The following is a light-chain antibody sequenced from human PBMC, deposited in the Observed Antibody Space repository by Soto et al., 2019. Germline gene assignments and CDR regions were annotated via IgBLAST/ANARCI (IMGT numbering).Light chain of an antibody. CDR2: DVS. V-gene: IGLV2-14*01. CDR1: SSDVGGYNY. J-gene: IGLJ2*01. CDR3: STYTSSSTVV. Sequence: QSALTQPASVSGSPGQSITISCTGTSSDVGGYNYVSWYQQHPGKAPKLMIYDVSNRPSGVSNRFSGSKSGNTASRTISGLQAEDEADDSCSTYTSSSTVVFGPGTALTVL.